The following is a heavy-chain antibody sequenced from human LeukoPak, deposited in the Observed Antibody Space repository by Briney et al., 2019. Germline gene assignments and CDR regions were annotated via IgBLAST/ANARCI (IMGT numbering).Heavy chain of an antibody. CDR2: IIPIFGTA. CDR3: ARVLTGYSSGWYYFDY. Sequence: ASVKVSCKASGGTFSSYAISWVRQAPGQGLEWMGGIIPIFGTANYAQKFQGRVTITTDESTSTAYMELSSLRSEDTAVYYCARVLTGYSSGWYYFDYWGQGTLVTVSS. J-gene: IGHJ4*02. V-gene: IGHV1-69*05. CDR1: GGTFSSYA. D-gene: IGHD6-19*01.